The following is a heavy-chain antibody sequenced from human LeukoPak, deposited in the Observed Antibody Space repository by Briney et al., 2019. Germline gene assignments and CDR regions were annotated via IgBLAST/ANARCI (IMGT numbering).Heavy chain of an antibody. J-gene: IGHJ4*02. CDR2: IYYSGST. D-gene: IGHD5-24*01. Sequence: SETLSLTCTVSGGSISSYYWSWIRQPPGKGLEWIGYIYYSGSTNYNPSLKSRVTISVDTSKNQFSLKLSSVTVADTAVYYCARDGVGDGYTDWGQGTLVTVSS. CDR3: ARDGVGDGYTD. V-gene: IGHV4-59*01. CDR1: GGSISSYY.